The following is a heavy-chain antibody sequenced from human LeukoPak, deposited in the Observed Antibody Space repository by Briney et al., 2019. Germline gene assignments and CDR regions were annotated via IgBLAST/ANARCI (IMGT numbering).Heavy chain of an antibody. D-gene: IGHD5-12*01. CDR1: GFIVSHNY. V-gene: IGHV3-30*18. Sequence: GGSLRLSCAASGFIVSHNYMTWVRQAPGKGLEWVAVISYDGSNTYYIDSVKGRFTISRDISKNTLYLQMNSLRAEDTAVYYCTKDQVEYSGYEPFDYWGQGTLVTVSS. CDR2: ISYDGSNT. CDR3: TKDQVEYSGYEPFDY. J-gene: IGHJ4*02.